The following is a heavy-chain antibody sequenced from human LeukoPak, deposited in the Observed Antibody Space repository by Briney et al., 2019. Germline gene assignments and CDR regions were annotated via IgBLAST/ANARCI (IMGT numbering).Heavy chain of an antibody. D-gene: IGHD3-10*01. CDR3: AKGGRSGYYGSGSYIGY. CDR1: GFTFSSYG. J-gene: IGHJ4*02. Sequence: PGGSLRLSCAASGFTFSSYGMHWVRQAPGKGLEWVAVISYDGSNKYYADSVKGRFTTSRDNSKNTLYLQMNSLRAEDTAVYYCAKGGRSGYYGSGSYIGYWGQGTLVTVSS. CDR2: ISYDGSNK. V-gene: IGHV3-30*18.